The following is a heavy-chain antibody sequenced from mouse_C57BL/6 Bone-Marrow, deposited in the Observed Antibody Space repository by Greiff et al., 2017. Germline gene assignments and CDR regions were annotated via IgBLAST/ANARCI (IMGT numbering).Heavy chain of an antibody. Sequence: QVQLQQPGAELVRPGTSVKLSCKASGYTFTSCWMHWVKQRPGQGLEWIGVIDPSDSYTNYNQKFKGKATLTVDTASSTAYMQLSSLTSEDSAVYYCAIRRYWYFDVWGTGTTVTVSS. CDR2: IDPSDSYT. J-gene: IGHJ1*03. V-gene: IGHV1-59*01. CDR1: GYTFTSCW. D-gene: IGHD1-2*01. CDR3: AIRRYWYFDV.